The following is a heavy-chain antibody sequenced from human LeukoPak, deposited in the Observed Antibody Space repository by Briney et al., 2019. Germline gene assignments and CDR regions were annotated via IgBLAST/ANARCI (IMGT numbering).Heavy chain of an antibody. J-gene: IGHJ4*02. CDR1: GGTFSSYA. V-gene: IGHV1-69*05. CDR3: ASGLGSGSSPSFNY. D-gene: IGHD3-10*01. Sequence: SVKVSCKASGGTFSSYAIYWVRQAPGQGLEWMGGIIPIFGTANYAQKFQGRVTITTDESTSTAYMELSSLRSEDTAVYYCASGLGSGSSPSFNYWGQGTLVTVS. CDR2: IIPIFGTA.